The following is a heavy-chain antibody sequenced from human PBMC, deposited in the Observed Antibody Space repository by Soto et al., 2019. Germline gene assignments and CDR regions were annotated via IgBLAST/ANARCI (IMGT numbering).Heavy chain of an antibody. D-gene: IGHD4-17*01. J-gene: IGHJ4*02. Sequence: PSETLSLTCTVSGGSISSSSYYWGWIRQPPGKGLEWIGSIYYSGSTYYNPSLKSRVTISVDTSKNQFSLKLSSVTAADTAVYYCARLYYPTVTTYYFDYWGQGTLVTVSS. CDR3: ARLYYPTVTTYYFDY. CDR2: IYYSGST. CDR1: GGSISSSSYY. V-gene: IGHV4-39*01.